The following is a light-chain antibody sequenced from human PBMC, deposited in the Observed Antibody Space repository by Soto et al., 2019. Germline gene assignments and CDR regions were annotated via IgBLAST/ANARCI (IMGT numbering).Light chain of an antibody. J-gene: IGKJ4*01. V-gene: IGKV1-39*01. CDR3: QQSYTTPLT. CDR2: AAS. CDR1: QTISGY. Sequence: DIQLTQSPSSLSASVGDRVTITWRASQTISGYLNWYQQKNGKAPEILIYAASYLANGVPSRFSGSGSGTYFTLTISSLQPEDLSTYYCQQSYTTPLTFGGGTKVDIK.